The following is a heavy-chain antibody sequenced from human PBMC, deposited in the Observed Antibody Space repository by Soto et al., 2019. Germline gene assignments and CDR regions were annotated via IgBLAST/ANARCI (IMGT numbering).Heavy chain of an antibody. CDR1: GFTFSSYW. CDR3: ARKAGECSGGTCYFDY. V-gene: IGHV3-74*01. D-gene: IGHD2-15*01. CDR2: INGDGSST. Sequence: EVQLVESGGGLVQPGGSLRLSCAASGFTFSSYWMHWVRQAPGKGLVWVSRINGDGSSTTYADSVKGRFTISRDNAKNTVYLQMNSLRAEDTAVYCCARKAGECSGGTCYFDYWGHGTLGTVSS. J-gene: IGHJ4*01.